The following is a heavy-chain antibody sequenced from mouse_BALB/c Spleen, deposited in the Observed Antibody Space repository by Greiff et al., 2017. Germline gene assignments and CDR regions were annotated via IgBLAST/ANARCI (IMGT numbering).Heavy chain of an antibody. V-gene: IGHV5-6-2*01. CDR3: ASHYYGSSSWFAY. CDR1: GFTFSSYY. CDR2: INRNGGST. Sequence: EVQLQESGGGLVKLGGSLKLSCAASGFTFSSYYMSWVRQTPEKRLELVAAINRNGGSTYYPDTVKGRFTISRDNAKNTLYLQMSSLKSEDTALYYCASHYYGSSSWFAYWGQGTLVTVSA. J-gene: IGHJ3*01. D-gene: IGHD1-1*01.